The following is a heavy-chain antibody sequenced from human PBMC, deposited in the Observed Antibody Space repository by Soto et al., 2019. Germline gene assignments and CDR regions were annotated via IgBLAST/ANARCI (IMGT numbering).Heavy chain of an antibody. J-gene: IGHJ4*02. CDR1: GGTFSSYA. Sequence: QVQLVQSGAEVKKPGSSVKVSCKASGGTFSSYAIRWVRQAPGPGLEWMGGIIPIFGTANYAQKFQGSVTITANKSTSTAYMELSSLRSDDTAVYYCASTVGYSGYDPCGWDDCWGQGSRVIVSA. V-gene: IGHV1-69*06. CDR2: IIPIFGTA. D-gene: IGHD5-12*01. CDR3: ASTVGYSGYDPCGWDDC.